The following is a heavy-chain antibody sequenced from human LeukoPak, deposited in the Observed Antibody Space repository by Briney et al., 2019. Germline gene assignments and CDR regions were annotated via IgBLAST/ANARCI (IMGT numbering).Heavy chain of an antibody. CDR1: GFTFSSYA. D-gene: IGHD3-22*01. Sequence: GGSLRLSCAASGFTFSSYAVSWVRQAPGEGLEWVSAISGSGGSTYYADSVKGRFTISRDNSKNTLYLQMNSLRAEDTAVYYCAKRGINYYYDSSGYVDYWGQGTLVTVSS. CDR3: AKRGINYYYDSSGYVDY. J-gene: IGHJ4*02. CDR2: ISGSGGST. V-gene: IGHV3-23*01.